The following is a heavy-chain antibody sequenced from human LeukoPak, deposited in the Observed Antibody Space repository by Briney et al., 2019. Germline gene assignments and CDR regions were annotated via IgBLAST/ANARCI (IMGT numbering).Heavy chain of an antibody. D-gene: IGHD5-12*01. J-gene: IGHJ4*02. CDR2: IDWDDDK. CDR1: GFSCGTSGMC. CDR3: ARTSSGYDFYYFDY. V-gene: IGHV2-70*11. Sequence: SGPALVKPTQTLTLTCTFSGFSCGTSGMCVSWIRQPPGKTLEWLARIDWDDDKYYSTSLKTRLTISKDTSKNQVVLTMTNMDPVDTATYYCARTSSGYDFYYFDYWGQGTLVTVSS.